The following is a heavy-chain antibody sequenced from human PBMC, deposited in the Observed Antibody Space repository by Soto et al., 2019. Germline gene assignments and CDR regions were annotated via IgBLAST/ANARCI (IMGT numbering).Heavy chain of an antibody. D-gene: IGHD3-22*01. CDR3: TTGLSNGYYIFDY. J-gene: IGHJ4*02. CDR2: IKREADGGTT. CDR1: GFTFADAW. Sequence: EMQLVESGGGLVKPGGSLRLSCAASGFTFADAWMSWVRQAPGRGLEWVGRIKREADGGTTDYAAPVKGRTTISRDDSKNTLYLQMNSLKTEDTAVYYCTTGLSNGYYIFDYWGRGTPVSVSS. V-gene: IGHV3-15*01.